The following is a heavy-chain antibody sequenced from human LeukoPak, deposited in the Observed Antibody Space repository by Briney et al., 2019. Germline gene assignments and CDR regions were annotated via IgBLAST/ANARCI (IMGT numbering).Heavy chain of an antibody. CDR1: GYSFTDYY. Sequence: ASVKVSCKASGYSFTDYYIHWVRQAPGQGPEWMGWVNPSGGATKYAQKFQDRVTMTRDTSISTAYSELSGLTSDDTAVYYCATYTSAIQYFLYWGLGTLVTVSS. J-gene: IGHJ4*02. CDR2: VNPSGGAT. V-gene: IGHV1-2*02. CDR3: ATYTSAIQYFLY. D-gene: IGHD6-19*01.